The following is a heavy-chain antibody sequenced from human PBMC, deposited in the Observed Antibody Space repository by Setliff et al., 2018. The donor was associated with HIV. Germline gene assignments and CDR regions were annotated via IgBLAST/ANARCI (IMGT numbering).Heavy chain of an antibody. CDR1: GDSMDNYY. V-gene: IGHV4-59*01. CDR3: ARNGGAGADS. J-gene: IGHJ4*02. Sequence: TLSLTCAVSGDSMDNYYWSWIRQPPGKEPEWIGYIYYTGSTNYNPSLKSRVIISLDRSKNQFSLKLTSVTAADTAVYFCARNGGAGADSWGQGTLVTVSS. CDR2: IYYTGST. D-gene: IGHD3-16*01.